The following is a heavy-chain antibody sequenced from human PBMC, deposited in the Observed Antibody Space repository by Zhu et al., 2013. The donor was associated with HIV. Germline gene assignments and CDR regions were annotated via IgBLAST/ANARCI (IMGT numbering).Heavy chain of an antibody. CDR2: INTYNGYT. CDR3: ARGLPHIDY. Sequence: QVQVVQSGGEVKKPGASVKVSCKASGYTYNSYNVSWVRQAPGHGLEWMGLINTYNGYTNYAQKLQGRVTLTTDTSTSTAYMELRSLRSDDTAVYYCARGLPHIDYWGQGTLVTVSS. V-gene: IGHV1-18*01. J-gene: IGHJ4*02. CDR1: GYTYNSYN.